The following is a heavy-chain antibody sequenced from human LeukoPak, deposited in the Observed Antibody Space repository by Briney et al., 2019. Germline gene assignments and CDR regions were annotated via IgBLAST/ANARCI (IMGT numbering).Heavy chain of an antibody. J-gene: IGHJ4*02. CDR1: GFSFSTYS. V-gene: IGHV3-48*01. D-gene: IGHD7-27*01. CDR3: GTGDPRFDY. Sequence: PGGSLRLSCAASGFSFSTYSMNWVLQAPGKGLQWVSYISSGSSAIYYTDSVKGRFTITRDDAKNSVYLQMNSLRTEDTAVYYCGTGDPRFDYWGQGILVTVSS. CDR2: ISSGSSAI.